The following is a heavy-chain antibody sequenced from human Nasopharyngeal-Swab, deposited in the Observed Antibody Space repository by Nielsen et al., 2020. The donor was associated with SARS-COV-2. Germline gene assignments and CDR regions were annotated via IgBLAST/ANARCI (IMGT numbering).Heavy chain of an antibody. CDR3: ARAPPSSYFYYYYYMDV. D-gene: IGHD1-26*01. CDR2: ISSSGSTI. V-gene: IGHV3-48*03. J-gene: IGHJ6*03. Sequence: WIRQPPGKGLEWVSYISSSGSTIYYADSVKGRFTISRDNAKNSLYLQMNSLRAEDTAVYYCARAPPSSYFYYYYYMDVWGKGTTVTVSS.